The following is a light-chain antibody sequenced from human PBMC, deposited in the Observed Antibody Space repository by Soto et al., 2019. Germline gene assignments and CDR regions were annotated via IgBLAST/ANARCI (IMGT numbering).Light chain of an antibody. CDR2: SAS. J-gene: IGKJ5*01. Sequence: EIVMTQSPATLSLSPGQRATLSCRASQSVSSKLAWYQQRPGQAPRLLIYSASTRATGIPDRFSGSGSGTDFTLTISRLEPEDFAVYYCQQYGSSPPMYTFGQGTRLEIK. V-gene: IGKV3-20*01. CDR1: QSVSSK. CDR3: QQYGSSPPMYT.